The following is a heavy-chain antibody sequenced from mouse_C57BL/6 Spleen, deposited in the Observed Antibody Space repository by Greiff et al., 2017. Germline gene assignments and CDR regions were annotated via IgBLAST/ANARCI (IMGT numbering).Heavy chain of an antibody. CDR1: GYTFTSYW. Sequence: QVQLQQPGAELVKPGASVKMSCKASGYTFTSYWITWVKQRPGQGLEWIGDFYPGSGSTNYNEKFKSKATLSVDSSSSTAYMQLISLTSVDYAVYYGARRGEAWFAYWGQGTLVTVSA. V-gene: IGHV1-55*01. CDR3: ARRGEAWFAY. J-gene: IGHJ3*01. CDR2: FYPGSGST.